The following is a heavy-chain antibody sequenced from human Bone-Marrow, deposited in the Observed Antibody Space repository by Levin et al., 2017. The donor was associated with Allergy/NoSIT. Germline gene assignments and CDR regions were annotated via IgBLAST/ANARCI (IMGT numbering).Heavy chain of an antibody. J-gene: IGHJ4*02. CDR2: ISAYNGNT. Sequence: ASVKVSCKASGYTFTSYGISWVRQAPGQGLEWMGWISAYNGNTNYAQKLQGRVTMTTDTSTSTAYMELRSLRSDDTAVYYCARGATYYDFWSGYPYFDYWGQGTLVTDSS. V-gene: IGHV1-18*01. CDR1: GYTFTSYG. D-gene: IGHD3-3*01. CDR3: ARGATYYDFWSGYPYFDY.